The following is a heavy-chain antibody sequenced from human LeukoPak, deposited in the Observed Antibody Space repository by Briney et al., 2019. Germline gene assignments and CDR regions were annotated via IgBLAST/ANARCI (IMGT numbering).Heavy chain of an antibody. CDR3: AKEIDYRYHYGSGKDY. V-gene: IGHV3-23*01. Sequence: GGTLRLSCAASGFSFSIYGMSWVRQTPGKGLEWVSGISGSGGNTYYTDSVKGRFTISRDNTKNTLYLQMNSLRAEDTAVYYCAKEIDYRYHYGSGKDYWGQGTLVTVSS. CDR1: GFSFSIYG. CDR2: ISGSGGNT. J-gene: IGHJ4*02. D-gene: IGHD3-10*01.